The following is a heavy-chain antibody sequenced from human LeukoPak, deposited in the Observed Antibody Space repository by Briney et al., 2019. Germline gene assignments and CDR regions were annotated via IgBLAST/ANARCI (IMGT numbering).Heavy chain of an antibody. CDR2: ISGSGNGGSI. Sequence: GGSLRLSCSASGFVFSIYTMYWVRQAPGKGPEYVSTISGSGNGGSIYYADSVKGRFTISGDDSKSVLYLQMNGLRSEDTAVYYCVKGFGRVRGTPDSWGQGTLVTVSS. D-gene: IGHD3-16*01. CDR3: VKGFGRVRGTPDS. CDR1: GFVFSIYT. V-gene: IGHV3-64D*06. J-gene: IGHJ4*02.